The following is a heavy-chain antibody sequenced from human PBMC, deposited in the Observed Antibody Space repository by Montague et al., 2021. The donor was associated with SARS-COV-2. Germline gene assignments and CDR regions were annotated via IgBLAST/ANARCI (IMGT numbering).Heavy chain of an antibody. CDR2: MYNSGST. CDR1: GGSVDSDNFF. D-gene: IGHD3-22*01. CDR3: ARHRAYEPFRHCLDF. J-gene: IGHJ4*02. Sequence: SETLSLTCTVSGGSVDSDNFFWGWIRQPPGKGLEWIGYMYNSGSTFYNPSLKSRVTMSVHTSKNQFSLTLNSVTAADTAVYYCARHRAYEPFRHCLDFWGQGALVTVSS. V-gene: IGHV4-61*01.